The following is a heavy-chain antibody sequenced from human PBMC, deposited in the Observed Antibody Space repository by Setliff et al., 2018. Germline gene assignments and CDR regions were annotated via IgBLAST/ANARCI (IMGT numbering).Heavy chain of an antibody. Sequence: ASVKVSCKASGYTFTDYYIHWVRQAPGQGLEWMGWISAYNGNTNYAQKLQGRVTMTTDTSTSTAYMELRSLRSDDTAVYYCARGYSSSWQSRMGFDPWGQGTLVTVSS. CDR2: ISAYNGNT. D-gene: IGHD6-13*01. V-gene: IGHV1-18*04. CDR3: ARGYSSSWQSRMGFDP. J-gene: IGHJ5*02. CDR1: GYTFTDYY.